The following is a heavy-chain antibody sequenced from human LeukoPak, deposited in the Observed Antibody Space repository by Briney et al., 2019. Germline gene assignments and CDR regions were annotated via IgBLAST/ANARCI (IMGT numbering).Heavy chain of an antibody. V-gene: IGHV4-59*01. D-gene: IGHD6-19*01. J-gene: IGHJ4*02. CDR1: GGSISSSY. CDR2: IYYSGST. Sequence: ASETLSLTCTVSGGSISSSYWSWIRQPPGKGLEWIAYIYYSGSTNYNPSLKSRVTISVDTSKNQFSLKLSSVTAADTAVYYCARAVYSSGWYMNPYDYWGQGTLVTVSS. CDR3: ARAVYSSGWYMNPYDY.